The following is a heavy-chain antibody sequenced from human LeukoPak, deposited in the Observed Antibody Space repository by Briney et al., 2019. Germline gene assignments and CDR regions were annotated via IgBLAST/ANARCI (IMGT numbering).Heavy chain of an antibody. CDR2: IYYSGST. CDR3: ARETRYCSGGSCYPKFDS. Sequence: SETLSLTCTVSGGSINNFYWCWIRQPPGKGLEWIGCIYYSGSTNYSPSFQSRVTVSVDTSKNQFSLKLCSVTVADTAVYFCARETRYCSGGSCYPKFDSWGQGTLVTVSS. J-gene: IGHJ5*01. D-gene: IGHD2-15*01. V-gene: IGHV4-59*01. CDR1: GGSINNFY.